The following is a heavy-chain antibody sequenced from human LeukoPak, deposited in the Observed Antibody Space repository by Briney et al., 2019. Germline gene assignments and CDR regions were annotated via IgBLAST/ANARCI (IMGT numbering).Heavy chain of an antibody. V-gene: IGHV1-2*04. D-gene: IGHD6-13*01. CDR1: GYTFTGYY. Sequence: ASVKVSCKASGYTFTGYYMHWVRQAPGQGLEWMGWINPNSGGTNYAQKFQGWVTMTRDTSISTAYMELRSLRSDDTAVYYCARDKVFQQTLDAFDIWGQGTMVTVSS. CDR2: INPNSGGT. CDR3: ARDKVFQQTLDAFDI. J-gene: IGHJ3*02.